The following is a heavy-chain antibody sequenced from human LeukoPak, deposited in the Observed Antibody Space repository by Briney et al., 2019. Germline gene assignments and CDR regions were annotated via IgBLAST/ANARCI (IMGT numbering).Heavy chain of an antibody. CDR1: GFIFSRYA. Sequence: PGGSLRPSCAASGFIFSRYAMSWVRQAPGKGLEWVSDINDNGGGTFYADSVKGRFTVSRDNSKNTLYMQMNSLRGGDTAVYYCAKKLGSSPGDFFDYWGQGTLVTVSS. CDR2: INDNGGGT. J-gene: IGHJ4*02. D-gene: IGHD6-6*01. V-gene: IGHV3-23*01. CDR3: AKKLGSSPGDFFDY.